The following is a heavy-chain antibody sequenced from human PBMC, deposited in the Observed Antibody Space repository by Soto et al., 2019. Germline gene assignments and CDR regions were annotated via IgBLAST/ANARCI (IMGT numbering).Heavy chain of an antibody. J-gene: IGHJ4*02. D-gene: IGHD2-21*02. CDR2: IIPILGIA. CDR1: GGTFSSYT. V-gene: IGHV1-69*02. Sequence: QVQLVQSGAEVKKPGSSVKVSCKASGGTFSSYTISWVRQAPGQGLEWMGRIIPILGIANYAQKFQGRVTITADKSTSPAYMELSSLRSEDTAVYYCARGQDCGGDCYILAFDYWGQGTLVPVSS. CDR3: ARGQDCGGDCYILAFDY.